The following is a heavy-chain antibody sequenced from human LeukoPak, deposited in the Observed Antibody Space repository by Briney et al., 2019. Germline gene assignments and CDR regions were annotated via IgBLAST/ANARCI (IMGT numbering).Heavy chain of an antibody. Sequence: GGSLRLSCAASGFTVSSNYMSWVRQAPGKGLEWVSVIYSGGSTYYADSVKGRFTISRDNSKNSLYLQMNSLRAEDTAVYYCARESGSVTSEVDFDYWGQGTLVTVSS. CDR1: GFTVSSNY. D-gene: IGHD4-17*01. CDR3: ARESGSVTSEVDFDY. V-gene: IGHV3-53*01. J-gene: IGHJ4*02. CDR2: IYSGGST.